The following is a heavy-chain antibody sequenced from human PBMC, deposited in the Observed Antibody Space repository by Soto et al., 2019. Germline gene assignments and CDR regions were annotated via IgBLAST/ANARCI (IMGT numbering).Heavy chain of an antibody. J-gene: IGHJ4*02. V-gene: IGHV1-69*02. CDR2: IIPILGIA. D-gene: IGHD6-13*01. CDR1: GGTFSSYT. Sequence: QVQLVQSGAAVKKPGSSVKVSCKASGGTFSSYTISWLRQAPGQGLEWMGRIIPILGIANYAQKFQGRVTITADKSTSTAYMELSSLRSEDTAVYYCASSATADTLDYWGQGTLVTVSS. CDR3: ASSATADTLDY.